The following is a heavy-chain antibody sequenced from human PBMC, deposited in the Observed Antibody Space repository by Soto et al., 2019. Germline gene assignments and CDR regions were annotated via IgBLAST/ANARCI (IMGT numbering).Heavy chain of an antibody. CDR2: INPNSGGT. Sequence: ASVKVSCKASGYTFTGYYMHWVRQAPGQGLEWMGWINPNSGGTNYAQKFQGRVTMTRDTSISTAYMELSRLRSDDTAVYYCARDMPFDILTGYYNAQNAFDIWGQGTMVTVSS. D-gene: IGHD3-9*01. CDR3: ARDMPFDILTGYYNAQNAFDI. CDR1: GYTFTGYY. V-gene: IGHV1-2*02. J-gene: IGHJ3*02.